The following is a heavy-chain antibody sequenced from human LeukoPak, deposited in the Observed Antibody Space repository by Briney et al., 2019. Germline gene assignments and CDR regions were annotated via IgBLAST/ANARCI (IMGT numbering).Heavy chain of an antibody. V-gene: IGHV4-4*02. J-gene: IGHJ6*03. CDR3: ARAYYDSSGYYFHYYYYYMDV. Sequence: SGTLSLTCAVSGGSISSSNWWSWIRQPPGKGLEWIGEIYHSGSTNYNPSLKSRVTISVDKSKTQFSLKLSSVTAADTAVYYCARAYYDSSGYYFHYYYYYMDVWGKGTTVTVSS. D-gene: IGHD3-22*01. CDR1: GGSISSSNW. CDR2: IYHSGST.